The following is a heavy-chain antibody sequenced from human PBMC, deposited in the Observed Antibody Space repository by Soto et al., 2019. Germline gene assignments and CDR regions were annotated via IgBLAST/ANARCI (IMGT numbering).Heavy chain of an antibody. D-gene: IGHD3-16*01. V-gene: IGHV3-23*01. CDR1: GFAFSSSD. Sequence: EVQLLDSGGGLVQPGGSLRLSCAASGFAFSSSDMSWVRQAPGKGLEWVSGISHGGGSTYYTDSVKGRFTISRDNSKNTLYLQMNSLRAEDTAIYFCTKDHKGLRLLGYFDYWGQGTLVTVSS. CDR2: ISHGGGST. J-gene: IGHJ4*02. CDR3: TKDHKGLRLLGYFDY.